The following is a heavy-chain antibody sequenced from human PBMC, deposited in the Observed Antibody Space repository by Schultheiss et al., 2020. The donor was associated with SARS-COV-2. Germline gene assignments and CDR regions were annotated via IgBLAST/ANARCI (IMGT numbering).Heavy chain of an antibody. D-gene: IGHD3-22*01. V-gene: IGHV3-30*01. CDR1: GLTFSSYA. J-gene: IGHJ4*02. CDR2: ISYDGSNK. CDR3: ATHYYDSSGLYFDY. Sequence: GGSLRLSCAASGLTFSSYAMHWVRQAPGKGLEWVAVISYDGSNKYYADSVKGRFTISRDNSKNTLYLQMNSLRAEDTAVYYCATHYYDSSGLYFDYWGQGTLVTVAS.